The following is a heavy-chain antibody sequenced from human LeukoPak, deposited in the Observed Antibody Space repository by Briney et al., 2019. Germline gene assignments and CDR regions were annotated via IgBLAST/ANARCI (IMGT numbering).Heavy chain of an antibody. V-gene: IGHV3-48*03. CDR3: ATLWFGYAY. D-gene: IGHD3-10*01. Sequence: PGGSLRLSCAAPGFTFSSYEMNWVRQAPGKGLEWVSYISSSGSTIYYADSVKGRFTISRDNAKNSLYLQMNSLRAEDTAVYYCATLWFGYAYWGQGTLVTVSS. CDR2: ISSSGSTI. CDR1: GFTFSSYE. J-gene: IGHJ4*02.